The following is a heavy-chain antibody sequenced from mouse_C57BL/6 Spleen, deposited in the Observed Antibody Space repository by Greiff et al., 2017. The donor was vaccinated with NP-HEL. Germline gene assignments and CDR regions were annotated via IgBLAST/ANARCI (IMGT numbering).Heavy chain of an antibody. CDR2: IRSKSNNYAT. V-gene: IGHV10-1*01. CDR1: GFSFNTYA. CDR3: VRQRDYDYGFDY. J-gene: IGHJ2*01. D-gene: IGHD2-4*01. Sequence: EVMLVESGGGLVQPKGSLKLSCAASGFSFNTYAMNWVRQAPGKGLEWVARIRSKSNNYATYYADSVKDRFTISRDDSESMLYLQMNNLKTEDTAMYYCVRQRDYDYGFDYWGQGTTLTVSS.